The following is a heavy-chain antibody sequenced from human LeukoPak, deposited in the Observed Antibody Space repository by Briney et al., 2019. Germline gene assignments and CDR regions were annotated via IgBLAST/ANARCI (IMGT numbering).Heavy chain of an antibody. CDR2: IYTSGST. CDR3: ARGRSIFGVVGTFDP. J-gene: IGHJ5*02. Sequence: SETLSLTCTVSGGSISSGSYYWSWIRQPAGKGLEWIGRIYTSGSTNYNPSLKSRVAISVDTSKNQFSLKLSSVTAADTAVYYCARGRSIFGVVGTFDPWGQGTLVTVSS. V-gene: IGHV4-61*02. CDR1: GGSISSGSYY. D-gene: IGHD3-3*01.